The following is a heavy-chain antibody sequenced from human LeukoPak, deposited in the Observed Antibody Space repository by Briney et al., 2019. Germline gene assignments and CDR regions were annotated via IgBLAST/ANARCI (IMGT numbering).Heavy chain of an antibody. CDR2: IERNGLT. CDR3: ARAVTYFYGSVTYDWFES. CDR1: GFTFSSYW. V-gene: IGHV3-74*01. J-gene: IGHJ5*01. D-gene: IGHD3-10*01. Sequence: PGGSLKLSCAASGFTFSSYWMHWVRQTPGKGLMWVSRIERNGLTLYADSVRDRFTISRDNAKNTVYLQMNSLRADDTAMYYCARAVTYFYGSVTYDWFESWGQGTLVTVSS.